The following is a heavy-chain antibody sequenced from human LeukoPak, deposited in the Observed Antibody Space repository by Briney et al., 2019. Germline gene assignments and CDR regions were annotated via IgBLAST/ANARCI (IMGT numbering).Heavy chain of an antibody. CDR1: RFTFSSYA. V-gene: IGHV3-23*01. CDR3: AKDGIAAAGLDYYMDV. CDR2: ISGSGGST. D-gene: IGHD6-13*01. Sequence: GGSLRLSCAASRFTFSSYAMSWVRQAPGKGVEWVSAISGSGGSTYYADSVKGRFTISRDNSKNTLYLQMNSLRAEDTAVYYCAKDGIAAAGLDYYMDVWGKGTTVTVSS. J-gene: IGHJ6*03.